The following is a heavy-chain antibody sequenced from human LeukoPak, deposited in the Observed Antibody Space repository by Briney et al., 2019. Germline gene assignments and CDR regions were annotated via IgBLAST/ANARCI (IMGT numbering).Heavy chain of an antibody. J-gene: IGHJ4*02. D-gene: IGHD6-13*01. CDR3: ACSRTLDY. CDR1: GFTFSSYG. V-gene: IGHV3-30*12. Sequence: GGSLRLSCAASGFTFSSYGMHWVRQAPGKGLEWVAVISYDGSNKYYADSVKGRFTISRDNAKNSLYLQMNSLRVEDTAVYYCACSRTLDYWGQGTLVTVSS. CDR2: ISYDGSNK.